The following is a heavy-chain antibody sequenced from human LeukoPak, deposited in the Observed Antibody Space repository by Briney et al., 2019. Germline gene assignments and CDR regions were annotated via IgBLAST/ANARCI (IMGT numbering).Heavy chain of an antibody. Sequence: GGSLRLSCAASGFTFSDYYMSWIRQAPGKGLEWVSYISSSGSTIYYADSVKGRFTISRDNSKNTLYLQMNSLRDEDSAAYYCARVYLERLTAGYFDHWGQGTWVTVSP. CDR3: ARVYLERLTAGYFDH. D-gene: IGHD2-8*01. CDR2: ISSSGSTI. V-gene: IGHV3-11*04. J-gene: IGHJ4*02. CDR1: GFTFSDYY.